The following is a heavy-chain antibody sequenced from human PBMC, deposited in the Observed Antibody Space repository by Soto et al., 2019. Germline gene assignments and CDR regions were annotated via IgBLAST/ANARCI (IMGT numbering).Heavy chain of an antibody. Sequence: QVQLVQSGAEVKKPGSSVKVSCKASGGTFSSYAISWVRQAPGQGLEWMGGIIPIFGTANYAQKFQGRVTITADESTSTAYMELSSLRSEDTAVYYCARDHYYERGGDDAFDIWGQWTMVTVSS. J-gene: IGHJ3*02. CDR3: ARDHYYERGGDDAFDI. D-gene: IGHD3-22*01. CDR1: GGTFSSYA. V-gene: IGHV1-69*01. CDR2: IIPIFGTA.